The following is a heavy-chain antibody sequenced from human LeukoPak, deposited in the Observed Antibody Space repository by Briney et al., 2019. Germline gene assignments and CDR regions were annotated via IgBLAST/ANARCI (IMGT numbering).Heavy chain of an antibody. CDR2: ISENGNNT. CDR1: GFRFSHYG. Sequence: PGGSLRLSCAASGFRFSHYGMSWVRQAPGKGLEWVSGISENGNNTYYADSVKGRFTISRDNSRDTLYLQMNSLRGEDTAVYYCAQGLYYFDYWGQGTLVTASS. J-gene: IGHJ4*02. V-gene: IGHV3-23*01. CDR3: AQGLYYFDY. D-gene: IGHD4/OR15-4a*01.